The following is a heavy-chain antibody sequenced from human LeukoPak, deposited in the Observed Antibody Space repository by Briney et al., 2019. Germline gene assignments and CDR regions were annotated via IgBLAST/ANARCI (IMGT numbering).Heavy chain of an antibody. CDR1: GFTFSSYA. V-gene: IGHV3-23*01. CDR2: ISGSGGST. CDR3: AKDRELLRFGELLPSDY. D-gene: IGHD3-10*01. J-gene: IGHJ4*02. Sequence: GGSLRLSCAASGFTFSSYAMSWVRQAPGKGLEWVSAISGSGGSTYYADSVKGRFTISRDNSKNTLYLQMNSLRAEDTAVYYCAKDRELLRFGELLPSDYWGQGTLVTVSS.